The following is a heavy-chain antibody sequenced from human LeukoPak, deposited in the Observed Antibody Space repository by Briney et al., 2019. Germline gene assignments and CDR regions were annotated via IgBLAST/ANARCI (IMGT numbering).Heavy chain of an antibody. V-gene: IGHV3-7*01. Sequence: PGGSLRLSCAASGFTVSSNYMSWVRQAPGKGLEWVANIKHDESEKNYLDSVKGRFTISRDNAQNSLYLQMNGLRVEDTAVYYCTRRLDDWGQGTLVTVSS. D-gene: IGHD3-16*01. CDR2: IKHDESEK. CDR3: TRRLDD. J-gene: IGHJ4*02. CDR1: GFTVSSNY.